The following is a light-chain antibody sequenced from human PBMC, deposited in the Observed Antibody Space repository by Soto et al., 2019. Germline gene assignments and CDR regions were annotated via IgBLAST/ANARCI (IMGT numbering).Light chain of an antibody. V-gene: IGKV1-27*01. CDR1: QGIANY. Sequence: IQLTHSPSSLSASVVDRVTSTFRASQGIANYLAWYQHKPAKVPNPLIYAASTLQSVVPSRFSGGGSGTDFTLTISSLQPEDVATYYCQKYNSAPRTFGQGSTVDIK. CDR3: QKYNSAPRT. J-gene: IGKJ1*01. CDR2: AAS.